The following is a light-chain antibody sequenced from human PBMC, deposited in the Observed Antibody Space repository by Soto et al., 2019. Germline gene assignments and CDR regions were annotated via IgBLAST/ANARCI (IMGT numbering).Light chain of an antibody. Sequence: QSALTQPPSASGSPGQSVTFSCTGTSSDVGTYDYVSWYQQYPGKAPKLLIYGVTRRPSGVPDRFSGSKSGNTAALTVSGLQGEDEAYYYCSAYAGRSMYVFGTGTKV. V-gene: IGLV2-8*01. CDR2: GVT. CDR1: SSDVGTYDY. J-gene: IGLJ1*01. CDR3: SAYAGRSMYV.